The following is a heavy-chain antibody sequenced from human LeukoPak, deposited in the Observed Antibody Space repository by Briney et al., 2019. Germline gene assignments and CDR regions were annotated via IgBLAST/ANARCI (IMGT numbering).Heavy chain of an antibody. Sequence: GGSLRLSCAASGFTFSSYGMHWVRQAPGKGLQWVAVISYDGSSEYYADSVKGRFIISRDNSKNTLYLQMNSLRAEDTAVYYCAKDADIAVAGTDDAFDLWGQGTMVTVSS. J-gene: IGHJ3*01. V-gene: IGHV3-30*18. CDR3: AKDADIAVAGTDDAFDL. CDR2: ISYDGSSE. D-gene: IGHD6-19*01. CDR1: GFTFSSYG.